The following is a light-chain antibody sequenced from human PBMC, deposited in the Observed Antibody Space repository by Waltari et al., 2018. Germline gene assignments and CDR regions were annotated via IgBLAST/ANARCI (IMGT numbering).Light chain of an antibody. CDR3: QKYNSSPYS. CDR1: QNVSSY. J-gene: IGKJ2*03. V-gene: IGKV3-20*01. CDR2: GAS. Sequence: VILTQSPAPQSLSPGERATPSCRASQNVSSYLAWYQQRPGKAPRLLIYGASSRATGIPDRFSGSGSGTEFTLTISSLEPEDFAVYYCQKYNSSPYSFGQGTIVDIK.